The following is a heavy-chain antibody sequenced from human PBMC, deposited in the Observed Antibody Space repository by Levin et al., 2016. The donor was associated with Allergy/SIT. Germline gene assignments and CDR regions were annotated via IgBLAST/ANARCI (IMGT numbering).Heavy chain of an antibody. V-gene: IGHV1-2*02. CDR2: INPNSGGT. D-gene: IGHD6-13*01. J-gene: IGHJ4*02. Sequence: WVRQAPGQGLEWMGWINPNSGGTNYAQKFQGRVTMTRDTSISTAYMEPSRLRSDDTAVYYCARAVAAADDYWGQGTLVTVSS. CDR3: ARAVAAADDY.